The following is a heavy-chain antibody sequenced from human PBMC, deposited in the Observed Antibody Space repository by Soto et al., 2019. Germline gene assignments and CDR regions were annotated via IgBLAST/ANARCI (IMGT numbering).Heavy chain of an antibody. CDR1: GGSFSSYY. J-gene: IGHJ4*02. CDR2: IKHSGST. CDR3: ARGPSAKDLGPFDY. V-gene: IGHV4-34*01. Sequence: QVQLQQWGAGLLRPSETLSLTCAVNGGSFSSYYWSWIRQPPGRGLEWVGEIKHSGSTNYNPSLKGRVTMSVDTYKNQFSLKLSSVTAADTAVYYCARGPSAKDLGPFDYWGQGTLVTVSS.